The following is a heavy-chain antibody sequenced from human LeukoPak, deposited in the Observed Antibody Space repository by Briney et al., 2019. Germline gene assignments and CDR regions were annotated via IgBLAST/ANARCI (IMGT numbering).Heavy chain of an antibody. V-gene: IGHV1-69*04. J-gene: IGHJ4*02. CDR2: IIPTLGIA. CDR1: GGTFSSYA. D-gene: IGHD6-19*01. CDR3: ARDGSGQHYFDY. Sequence: GASVKVSCKASGGTFSSYAISWVRQAPGQGLEWMGRIIPTLGIANYAQKFQGRVTITADKSTSTAYMELSSLRSEDTAVYYCARDGSGQHYFDYWGQGTLVTVSS.